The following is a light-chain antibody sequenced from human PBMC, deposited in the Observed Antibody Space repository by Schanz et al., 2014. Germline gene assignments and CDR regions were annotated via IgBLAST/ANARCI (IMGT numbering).Light chain of an antibody. CDR2: WAS. Sequence: DIVMTQSPDSLAVSLGERATINCKSSQSVLYSANNKNYLAWFQQKPGQPPKLLIYWASIRESGVPDRFSGSGSVTDFTLTITSLQAEDVAIYYCQQYYSSPWTFGQGTKVEIK. J-gene: IGKJ1*01. CDR3: QQYYSSPWT. CDR1: QSVLYSANNKNY. V-gene: IGKV4-1*01.